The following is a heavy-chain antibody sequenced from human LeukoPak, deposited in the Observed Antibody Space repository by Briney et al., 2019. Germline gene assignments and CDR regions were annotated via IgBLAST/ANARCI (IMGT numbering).Heavy chain of an antibody. CDR2: VKSKSDGGTT. CDR3: TTLGANGP. D-gene: IGHD1-26*01. V-gene: IGHV3-15*01. CDR1: GFTFTSAW. Sequence: PGGSLRLSCAASGFTFTSAWMSWVRQAPGKGLERLGRVKSKSDGGTTDYAAPVKGRFTISRDDSKSTVYLQMDSLKTDDTAVYYCTTLGANGPWGQGTLVTVSS. J-gene: IGHJ5*02.